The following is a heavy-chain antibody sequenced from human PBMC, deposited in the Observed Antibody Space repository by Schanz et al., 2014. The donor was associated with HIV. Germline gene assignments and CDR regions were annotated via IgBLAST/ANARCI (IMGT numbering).Heavy chain of an antibody. D-gene: IGHD3-3*01. CDR2: IWYDGSKK. J-gene: IGHJ6*02. V-gene: IGHV3-33*06. CDR1: GFTFSRYG. CDR3: AKDQGYDFWSGYYNYYGMDV. Sequence: QVQLVESGGGVVKPGRSLRLSCAASGFTFSRYGMHWVRQSPGKGLEWVAVIWYDGSKKYYADSVKGRFTISRDNSKNTLYLQMNSLRAEDTAVYYCAKDQGYDFWSGYYNYYGMDVWGQGTTVTVS.